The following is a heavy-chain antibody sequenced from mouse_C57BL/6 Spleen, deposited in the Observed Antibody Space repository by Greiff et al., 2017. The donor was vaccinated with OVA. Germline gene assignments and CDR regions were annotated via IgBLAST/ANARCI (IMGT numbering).Heavy chain of an antibody. Sequence: VQLQQSGPELVKPGASVKISCKASGYTFTDYYINWVKQRPGQGLAWIGWINPGSGNTKYNEKFQGKATLTVDTSSSTAYMQLSSLTSEDSAFYFCARERGFAYWGQGTLVTVSA. J-gene: IGHJ3*01. CDR2: INPGSGNT. V-gene: IGHV1-84*01. CDR1: GYTFTDYY. CDR3: ARERGFAY.